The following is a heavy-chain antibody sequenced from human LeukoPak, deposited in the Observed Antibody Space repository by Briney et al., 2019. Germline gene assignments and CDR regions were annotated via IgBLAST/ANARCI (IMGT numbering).Heavy chain of an antibody. V-gene: IGHV3-23*01. CDR1: GFTFGSHA. J-gene: IGHJ4*02. Sequence: GGSLRLSCEASGFTFGSHAMYWVRQAPGKGLEWIAGIFGSGGSPHYADSAKGRFTISRDNPRNTVYLQINSLRDDDTAVYYCGKTTVGYSSGQKPAWPVDFWGQGTLVTVSS. CDR3: GKTTVGYSSGQKPAWPVDF. CDR2: IFGSGGSP. D-gene: IGHD5-18*01.